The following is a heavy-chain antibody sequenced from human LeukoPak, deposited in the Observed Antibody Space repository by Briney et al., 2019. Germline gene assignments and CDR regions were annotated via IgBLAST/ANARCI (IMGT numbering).Heavy chain of an antibody. CDR2: IYYGGST. J-gene: IGHJ5*02. V-gene: IGHV4-30-4*08. Sequence: SETLSLTCTVSGGSISSGDYYWSWTRQPPGKGLEWIGYIYYGGSTYYNPSLKSRVTISVDTSKNQFSLKLSSVTAADTAVYYCARDHYDILTGYRYNWFDPWGQGTLVTVSS. CDR3: ARDHYDILTGYRYNWFDP. CDR1: GGSISSGDYY. D-gene: IGHD3-9*01.